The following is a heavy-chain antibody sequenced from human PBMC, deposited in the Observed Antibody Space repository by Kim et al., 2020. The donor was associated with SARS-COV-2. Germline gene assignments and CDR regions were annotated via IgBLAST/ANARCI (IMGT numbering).Heavy chain of an antibody. V-gene: IGHV3-30*04. CDR3: ARTGLWFGEFYFDY. CDR2: ISYDGSNK. J-gene: IGHJ4*02. CDR1: GFTFSSYA. Sequence: GGSLRLSCAASGFTFSSYAMHWVRQAPGKGLEWVAVISYDGSNKYYADSVKGRFTISRDNSKNTLYLQMNSLRAEDTAVYYCARTGLWFGEFYFDYWGQGTLVTVSS. D-gene: IGHD3-10*01.